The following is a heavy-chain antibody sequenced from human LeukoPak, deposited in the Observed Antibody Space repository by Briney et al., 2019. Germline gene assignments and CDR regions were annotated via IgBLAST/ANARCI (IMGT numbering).Heavy chain of an antibody. CDR1: GFTFSIYA. V-gene: IGHV3-23*01. CDR2: ISGSGGST. J-gene: IGHJ4*02. CDR3: AKDRRGEYDY. Sequence: GGSLRLSCAASGFTFSIYAMSWVRQAPGKGLEWVSTISGSGGSTCYADSVKGRFTMSRDNSKNTLYLQMNSLRAEDTAVYYCAKDRRGEYDYWGQGTLVTVSS. D-gene: IGHD3-10*01.